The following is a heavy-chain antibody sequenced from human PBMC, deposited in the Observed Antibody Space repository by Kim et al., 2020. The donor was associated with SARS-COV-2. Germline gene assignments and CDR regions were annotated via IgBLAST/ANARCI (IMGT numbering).Heavy chain of an antibody. J-gene: IGHJ4*02. CDR1: GYTFTSYD. D-gene: IGHD3-10*01. CDR3: ARDYDPLWFGELLYRLLY. Sequence: ASVKVSCKASGYTFTSYDINWVRQATGQGLEWMGWMNPNSGNTGYAQKFQGRVTMTRNTSISTAYMELSSLRSEDTAVYYCARDYDPLWFGELLYRLLYWGQGTLVTVSS. CDR2: MNPNSGNT. V-gene: IGHV1-8*01.